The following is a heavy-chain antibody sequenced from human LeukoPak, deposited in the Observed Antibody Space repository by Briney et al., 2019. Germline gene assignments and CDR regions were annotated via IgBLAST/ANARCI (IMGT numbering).Heavy chain of an antibody. D-gene: IGHD1-26*01. CDR3: ARSSGSYYKADY. J-gene: IGHJ4*02. CDR2: ISSNGGST. V-gene: IGHV3-64*01. CDR1: GFTFSSYA. Sequence: QPGGSLRLSCAASGFTFSSYAMHWVRQAPGKGLEYVSAISSNGGSTYYANSVKGRFTISRDNSKNTLYLQMGSLRAEDMAVYYCARSSGSYYKADYWGQGTLVIVSS.